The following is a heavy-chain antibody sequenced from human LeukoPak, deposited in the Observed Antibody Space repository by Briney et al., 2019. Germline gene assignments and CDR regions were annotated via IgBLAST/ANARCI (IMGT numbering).Heavy chain of an antibody. Sequence: PSETLSLTCTVSGGSISSYYWSWIRQPPGKGLEWIGYIYTSGSTNYNPSLKSRVTISVDTSKNQFSLKLSSVTAADTAVYYCARCGSWYLGCWFDPWGQGTLVTVSS. J-gene: IGHJ5*02. V-gene: IGHV4-4*09. CDR3: ARCGSWYLGCWFDP. CDR2: IYTSGST. D-gene: IGHD6-13*01. CDR1: GGSISSYY.